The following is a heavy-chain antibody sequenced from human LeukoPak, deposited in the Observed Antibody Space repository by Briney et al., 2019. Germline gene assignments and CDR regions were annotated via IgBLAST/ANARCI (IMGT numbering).Heavy chain of an antibody. CDR1: GFTFSSYY. V-gene: IGHV3-23*01. CDR2: ISGTGGSK. J-gene: IGHJ4*02. Sequence: GGSLRLSCAASGFTFSSYYMSWVRQAPGKGLEWVSAISGTGGSKYYGDSVKGRFTITRDNSKNTLYLQKNSVRAEDTAVYYCATPSSSRGGFDYWGQGTLVTVSS. D-gene: IGHD6-6*01. CDR3: ATPSSSRGGFDY.